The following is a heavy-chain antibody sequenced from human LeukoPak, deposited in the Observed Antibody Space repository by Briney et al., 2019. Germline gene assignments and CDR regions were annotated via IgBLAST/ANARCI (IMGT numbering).Heavy chain of an antibody. CDR3: ARVSMVRGVTTGGNWFDP. V-gene: IGHV3-33*01. D-gene: IGHD3-10*01. CDR2: IWYDGSNK. Sequence: GGSLRLSCAASGFTFSSYGMHWVRQAPGKGLEWVAVIWYDGSNKYYADSVKGRFTISRDNSKNTLYLQMNSLRAEDTAVYYCARVSMVRGVTTGGNWFDPWGQGTLVTVSS. J-gene: IGHJ5*02. CDR1: GFTFSSYG.